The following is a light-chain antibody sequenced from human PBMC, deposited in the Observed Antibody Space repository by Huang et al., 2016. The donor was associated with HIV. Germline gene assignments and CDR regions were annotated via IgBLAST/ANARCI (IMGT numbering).Light chain of an antibody. J-gene: IGKJ3*01. CDR2: GAS. V-gene: IGKV3-20*01. CDR3: HQYGSPPFT. CDR1: QSVSRNY. Sequence: EIVLTQSPGTLSLSPGERATLSCRASQSVSRNYLAGYLQTPGQAPTRLIYGASSRATDSPDRFSGSGSGTDFTLTISRLQPEDFAVYYCHQYGSPPFTFGPGTKVDIK.